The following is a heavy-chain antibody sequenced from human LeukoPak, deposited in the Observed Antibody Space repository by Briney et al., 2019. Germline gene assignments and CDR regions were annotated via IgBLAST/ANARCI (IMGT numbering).Heavy chain of an antibody. CDR2: IYYSGST. V-gene: IGHV4-59*01. D-gene: IGHD6-19*01. Sequence: SETLSLTCTVSGGSISSYYLSWIRQPPGKGLEWIGYIYYSGSTNYNPSLKSRVTISVDTSKNQFSLKLSSVTAADTAVYYCAREGSSGWYDRGAFDIWGQGTMVTVSS. CDR3: AREGSSGWYDRGAFDI. CDR1: GGSISSYY. J-gene: IGHJ3*02.